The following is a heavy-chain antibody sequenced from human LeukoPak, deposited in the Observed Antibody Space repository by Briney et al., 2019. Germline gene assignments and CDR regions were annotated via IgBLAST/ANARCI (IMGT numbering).Heavy chain of an antibody. Sequence: GSLRLSCAASGFTFSSYGMHWVRRAPGKGLEWVAVIWYDGSNKYYADSVKGRFTTSRDNSKNTLYLQMNSLRAEDTAVYYCARENGGYWGQGTLVTVSS. CDR1: GFTFSSYG. CDR3: ARENGGY. D-gene: IGHD3-16*01. J-gene: IGHJ4*02. CDR2: IWYDGSNK. V-gene: IGHV3-33*01.